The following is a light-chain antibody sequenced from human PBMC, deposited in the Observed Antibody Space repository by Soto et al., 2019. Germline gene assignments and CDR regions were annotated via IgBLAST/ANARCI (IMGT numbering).Light chain of an antibody. V-gene: IGKV3-20*01. CDR3: QQYGSSWT. Sequence: EIVLTQSPGTLSLSPGERATLSCRASQSVSSSYLAWYQQKPGQAPRLLIYGPSSRATAIPYRFSGSGSGTDFTLTISRLEPEDFAVYYCQQYGSSWTFGQGTKVEIK. J-gene: IGKJ1*01. CDR1: QSVSSSY. CDR2: GPS.